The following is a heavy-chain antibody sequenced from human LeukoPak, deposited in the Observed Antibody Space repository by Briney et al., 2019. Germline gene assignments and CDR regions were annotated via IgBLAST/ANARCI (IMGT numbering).Heavy chain of an antibody. CDR1: GGSISSSSYY. J-gene: IGHJ4*02. CDR2: IYYSGST. Sequence: PSETLSLTCTVSGGSISSSSYYWGWIRQPPGKGLEWIGSIYYSGSTYYNPSLKSRVTISVDTSKNQFSLKLSSVTAADTAVYYCARGMRWEPRKAYYFDYWGQGTLVTVSS. CDR3: ARGMRWEPRKAYYFDY. D-gene: IGHD1-26*01. V-gene: IGHV4-39*07.